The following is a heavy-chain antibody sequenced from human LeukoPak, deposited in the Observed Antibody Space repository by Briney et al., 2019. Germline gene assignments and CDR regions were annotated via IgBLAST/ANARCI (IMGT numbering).Heavy chain of an antibody. D-gene: IGHD4-23*01. CDR2: IYYSGST. CDR3: LYGGNSGDWVY. Sequence: PSETLSLTCTVAGGSISSSTYYWGWIRQPPRKGLEWIGTIYYSGSTYYNPSFKSRVTISVDTSKNQFSLKLSSVTAADTAVYYCLYGGNSGDWVYWGQGTLVTVSS. CDR1: GGSISSSTYY. V-gene: IGHV4-39*07. J-gene: IGHJ4*02.